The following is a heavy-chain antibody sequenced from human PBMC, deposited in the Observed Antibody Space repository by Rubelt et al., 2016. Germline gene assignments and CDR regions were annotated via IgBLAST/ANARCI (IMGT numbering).Heavy chain of an antibody. CDR3: ARHRTYYDSSLHY. CDR2: IYYTGNT. J-gene: IGHJ4*02. Sequence: ETLSPTCTVSGGSISSGSYYWGWIRQPPGKGLEYIGSIYYTGNTYYNPSLKSRVTISVDTSKNQFSLKLSSVTAADTAVYYCARHRTYYDSSLHYWGQGTLVTVSS. D-gene: IGHD3-22*01. V-gene: IGHV4-39*01. CDR1: GGSISSGSYY.